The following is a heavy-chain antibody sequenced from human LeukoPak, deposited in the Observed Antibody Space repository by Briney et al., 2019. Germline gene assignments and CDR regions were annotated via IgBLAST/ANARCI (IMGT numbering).Heavy chain of an antibody. CDR3: ARDYSSGWYNWFDP. D-gene: IGHD6-19*01. CDR2: MNPNSGNT. J-gene: IGHJ5*02. CDR1: GYTFTSYD. Sequence: ASVKVSCKASGYTFTSYDINWVRQATGQGLEWMGWMNPNSGNTGYAQEFKGRVTMTRNTSISTAYMELSSLRSEDTAVYYCARDYSSGWYNWFDPWGQGTLVTVSS. V-gene: IGHV1-8*01.